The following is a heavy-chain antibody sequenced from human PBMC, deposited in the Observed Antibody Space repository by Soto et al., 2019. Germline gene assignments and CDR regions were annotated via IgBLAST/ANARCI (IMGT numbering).Heavy chain of an antibody. V-gene: IGHV5-51*01. J-gene: IGHJ5*02. Sequence: PGESLKISCKGSGYSFTTYWIAWVRQMPGKGLEWMGIIYPGDSDTRYSPSFQGQVTISADNSISTAYLQWSSLKASDSAMYYCARSSAAHVPNWLDPWGQGTLVTVSS. CDR2: IYPGDSDT. D-gene: IGHD6-13*01. CDR3: ARSSAAHVPNWLDP. CDR1: GYSFTTYW.